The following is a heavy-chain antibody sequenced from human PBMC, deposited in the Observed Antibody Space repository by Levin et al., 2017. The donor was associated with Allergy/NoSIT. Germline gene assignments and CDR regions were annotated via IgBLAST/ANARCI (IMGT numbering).Heavy chain of an antibody. CDR3: AKGDEYQVLLRGAFDI. CDR1: GFTFDDYA. CDR2: ISWNSGII. Sequence: GGSLRLSCAVSGFTFDDYAMHWVRQAPGKGLEWVSGISWNSGIIGYADSVKGRFTISSDNAKNSLYLQMSSLRAEDTALYYCAKGDEYQVLLRGAFDIWGQGTLVTVSS. D-gene: IGHD2-2*01. V-gene: IGHV3-9*01. J-gene: IGHJ3*02.